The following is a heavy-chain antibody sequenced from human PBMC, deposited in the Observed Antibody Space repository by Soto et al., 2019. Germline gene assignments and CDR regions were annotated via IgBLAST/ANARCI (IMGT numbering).Heavy chain of an antibody. CDR3: ARTGEIDY. CDR1: GGSMRSGGYY. CDR2: IYYSGST. J-gene: IGHJ4*02. V-gene: IGHV4-31*03. Sequence: SETLSLTCTVSGGSMRSGGYYWSWIRQHPGKGLEWIGYIYYSGSTYYNPSLKSRVTISVDTSKNQFSLKLSSVTAADTAVYYCARTGEIDYWGQGTLVTVSS.